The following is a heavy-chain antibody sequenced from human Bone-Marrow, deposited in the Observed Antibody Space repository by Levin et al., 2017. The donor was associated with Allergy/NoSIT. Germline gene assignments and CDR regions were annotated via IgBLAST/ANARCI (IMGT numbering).Heavy chain of an antibody. CDR2: IKQDGSEK. V-gene: IGHV3-7*01. D-gene: IGHD3-22*01. Sequence: PVASVKVSCAASGFTFSSYWMSWVRQAPGKGLEWVANIKQDGSEKYYVDSVKGRFTISRDNAKNSLYLQMNSLRAEDTAVYYCARDLTLDSRGIDYWGQGTLVTVSS. J-gene: IGHJ4*02. CDR3: ARDLTLDSRGIDY. CDR1: GFTFSSYW.